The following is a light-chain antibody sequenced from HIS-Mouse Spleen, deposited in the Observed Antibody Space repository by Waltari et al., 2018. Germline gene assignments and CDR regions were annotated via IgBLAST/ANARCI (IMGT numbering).Light chain of an antibody. CDR1: ALPKQY. Sequence: SYELTQPPSVSVSPGQTARITCSGDALPKQYAYLYQQTSGQAPVLVMYEDSKRPSGIPERVSGSSSGTMATLTISGAQVEDEADYYCYSTDSSGNHRVFGGGTKLTVL. V-gene: IGLV3-10*01. CDR3: YSTDSSGNHRV. J-gene: IGLJ2*01. CDR2: EDS.